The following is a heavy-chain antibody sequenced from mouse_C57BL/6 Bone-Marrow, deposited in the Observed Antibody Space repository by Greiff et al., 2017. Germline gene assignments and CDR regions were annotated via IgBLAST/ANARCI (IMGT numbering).Heavy chain of an antibody. D-gene: IGHD2-3*01. Sequence: EVQLQQSVAELVRPGASVKLSCTASGFNIKNTYMHWVKQRPEQGLEWIGRIDPANGNTKYAPKFQGKATITADTSSNTAYLQLSSLTSEDTAVYYCTTREGYPRYFDVWGTGTTVTVSS. CDR3: TTREGYPRYFDV. CDR2: IDPANGNT. CDR1: GFNIKNTY. V-gene: IGHV14-3*01. J-gene: IGHJ1*03.